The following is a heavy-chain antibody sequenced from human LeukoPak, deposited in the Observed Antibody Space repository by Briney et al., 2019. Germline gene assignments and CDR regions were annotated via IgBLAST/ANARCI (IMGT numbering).Heavy chain of an antibody. CDR1: GFTFSSYS. D-gene: IGHD2-2*01. CDR3: ARASTPLVVVPAAMGD. V-gene: IGHV3-48*01. J-gene: IGHJ4*02. Sequence: GGSLRLSCAASGFTFSSYSMNWVRQARGKGLEWVSYLSSSSSTIYYADSVKGRFTIYRDNAKNSLYLQMSSLRAEDTAVYYCARASTPLVVVPAAMGDWGQGTLVTVSS. CDR2: LSSSSSTI.